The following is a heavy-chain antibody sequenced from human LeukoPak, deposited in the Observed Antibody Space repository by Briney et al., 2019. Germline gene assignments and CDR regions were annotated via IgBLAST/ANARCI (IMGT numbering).Heavy chain of an antibody. CDR2: IYSGGDT. CDR3: ARVSVVRGVSDAFDI. Sequence: GGSLRLSCAASGFTVSSNYMGWVRQAPGKGLEWLSIIYSGGDTYYADPVKGRFTISRDSSKNTVHLQMDSLRAEDTALYHYARVSVVRGVSDAFDIWGQGTMVTVSS. D-gene: IGHD3-10*01. CDR1: GFTVSSNY. J-gene: IGHJ3*02. V-gene: IGHV3-53*01.